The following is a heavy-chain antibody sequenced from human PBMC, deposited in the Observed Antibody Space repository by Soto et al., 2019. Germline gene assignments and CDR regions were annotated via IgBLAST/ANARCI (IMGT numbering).Heavy chain of an antibody. CDR3: VREKYSNYVNYFDP. D-gene: IGHD4-4*01. J-gene: IGHJ5*02. CDR1: GFTFRDYY. Sequence: PGGSLRLSCAGSGFTFRDYYMGWIRQAPGKGLEWVSYISSSGSTTYYAASVKGRFTISRDNAKNSLYLQMTSLRAEDTAIYYCVREKYSNYVNYFDPWGQGTLVTVSS. CDR2: ISSSGSTT. V-gene: IGHV3-11*01.